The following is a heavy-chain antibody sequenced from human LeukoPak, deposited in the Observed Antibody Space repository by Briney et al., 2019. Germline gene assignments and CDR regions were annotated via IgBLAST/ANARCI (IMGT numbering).Heavy chain of an antibody. CDR3: ARDRTSGYSWFDP. V-gene: IGHV1-2*02. D-gene: IGHD3-22*01. J-gene: IGHJ5*02. CDR2: INPNSGDT. CDR1: GYTFTGYY. Sequence: SVTVSCKASGYTFTGYYMHWVRQAPGQGLEWMGWINPNSGDTNYAQKFQGRVTMTRDTSISTAYMELSRLTSDDTAMYYCARDRTSGYSWFDPWGQGTLVTVSS.